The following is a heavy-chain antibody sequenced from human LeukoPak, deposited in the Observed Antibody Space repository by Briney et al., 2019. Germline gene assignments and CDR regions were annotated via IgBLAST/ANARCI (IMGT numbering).Heavy chain of an antibody. V-gene: IGHV4-34*01. CDR2: INHSGST. D-gene: IGHD6-6*01. CDR1: GGSFSGYY. Sequence: SETLSLTCAVYGGSFSGYYWSWIRQPPGKGLEWIGEINHSGSTNYNPSLKSRVTISVDTSKNQFSLKLSSVTAADTAVYYCARVPYSSSRSVDYYYYMDVWSKGTTVTVSS. J-gene: IGHJ6*03. CDR3: ARVPYSSSRSVDYYYYMDV.